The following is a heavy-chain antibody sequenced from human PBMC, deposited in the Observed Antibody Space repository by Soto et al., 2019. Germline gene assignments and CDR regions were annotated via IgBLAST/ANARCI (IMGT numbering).Heavy chain of an antibody. CDR2: ISSSSSYI. V-gene: IGHV3-21*01. J-gene: IGHJ1*01. Sequence: EVQLVESGGGLVKPGGSLRLSCAASGFTFSSYSMNWVRQAPGKGLEWVSSISSSSSYIYYADSVKGRFTISRDNAKNSLYLQMNSLRAEDTAVYYCARVGVLDYGYYVPASEYFQHWGQGTLVTVSS. CDR3: ARVGVLDYGYYVPASEYFQH. CDR1: GFTFSSYS. D-gene: IGHD4-17*01.